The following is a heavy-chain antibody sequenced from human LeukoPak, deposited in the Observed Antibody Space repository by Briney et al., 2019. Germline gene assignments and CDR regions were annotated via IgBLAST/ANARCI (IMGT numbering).Heavy chain of an antibody. V-gene: IGHV4-30-4*08. Sequence: ASETLSLTCTVSGGSISSGDYYWSWIRQPPGKGLEWIGYIYYSGSTYYNPSLKSRVTISVDTSKNQFSLKLSSVTAADTAVYYCARVGIGTTVTPRPDFWGQGTLVTVSS. CDR3: ARVGIGTTVTPRPDF. CDR2: IYYSGST. J-gene: IGHJ4*02. D-gene: IGHD4-17*01. CDR1: GGSISSGDYY.